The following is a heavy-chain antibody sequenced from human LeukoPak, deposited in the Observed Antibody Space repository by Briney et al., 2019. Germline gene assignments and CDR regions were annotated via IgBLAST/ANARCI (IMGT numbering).Heavy chain of an antibody. CDR2: IYYDGNNK. D-gene: IGHD3-10*01. CDR3: ARDAYYYGSGSYVDY. J-gene: IGHJ4*02. Sequence: PGGSLRLSCAASGFTFSSYGMHWVRQAPGKGLEWVAVIYYDGNNKFYADSVKGRFTISRDNSKNTLYLKMNSLRAEDTAVYYCARDAYYYGSGSYVDYWGQGTLVTVSS. CDR1: GFTFSSYG. V-gene: IGHV3-33*01.